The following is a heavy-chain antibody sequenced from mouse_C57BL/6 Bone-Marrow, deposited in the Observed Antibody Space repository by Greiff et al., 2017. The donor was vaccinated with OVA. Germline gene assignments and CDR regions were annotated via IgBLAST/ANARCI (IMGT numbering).Heavy chain of an antibody. Sequence: VQRVESGPGLVQPSQSLSITCTVSGFSLTSYGVHWVRQSPGKGLEWLGVIWSGGSTDYNAAFISRLSISKDNSKSQVFFKMNSLQADDTAIYYCARKLGRPDWYFDVWGTGTTVTVSS. CDR2: IWSGGST. CDR3: ARKLGRPDWYFDV. J-gene: IGHJ1*03. D-gene: IGHD4-1*01. CDR1: GFSLTSYG. V-gene: IGHV2-2*01.